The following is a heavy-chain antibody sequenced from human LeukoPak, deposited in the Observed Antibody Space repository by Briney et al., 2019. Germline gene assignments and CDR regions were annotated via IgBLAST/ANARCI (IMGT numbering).Heavy chain of an antibody. V-gene: IGHV3-23*01. CDR1: GFTFSSYA. Sequence: GGSLRLSCAASGFTFSSYAMSWVRQAPGKGLEWVSAISGSGGSTYYADSVNGRFTISGDNSKNTLYLQMNSLRAEDTAVYYCAKDVNTGGDYFDHWGQGTLVTVFS. D-gene: IGHD1-14*01. CDR2: ISGSGGST. J-gene: IGHJ4*02. CDR3: AKDVNTGGDYFDH.